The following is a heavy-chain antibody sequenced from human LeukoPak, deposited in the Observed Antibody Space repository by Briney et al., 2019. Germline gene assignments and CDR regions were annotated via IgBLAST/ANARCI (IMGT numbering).Heavy chain of an antibody. D-gene: IGHD6-19*01. Sequence: GASVKVSCKASGGTFSSYAISWVRQAPGRGLEWMGGIIPIFGTANYAQKFQGRVTITADESTSTAYMELSSLRSEDTAVYYCARGPPVAEPFFGYGMDVWGQGTTVTVSS. CDR1: GGTFSSYA. CDR2: IIPIFGTA. CDR3: ARGPPVAEPFFGYGMDV. J-gene: IGHJ6*02. V-gene: IGHV1-69*13.